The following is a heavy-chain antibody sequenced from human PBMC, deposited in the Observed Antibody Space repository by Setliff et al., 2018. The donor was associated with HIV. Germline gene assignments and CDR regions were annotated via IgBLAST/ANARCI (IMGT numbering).Heavy chain of an antibody. J-gene: IGHJ6*03. CDR2: IYHSGGT. Sequence: PSETLSLTCTVSSGSISTDNWWHWIRQSPGKGLEWIGEIYHSGGTNYNPSLKSRLTMSVDQSKNQFYLKLTSVTAADTALYYCARGRDSSTWYFSQFYYYYYMDVWGKGITVTVSS. V-gene: IGHV4-4*02. CDR1: SGSISTDNW. D-gene: IGHD6-13*01. CDR3: ARGRDSSTWYFSQFYYYYYMDV.